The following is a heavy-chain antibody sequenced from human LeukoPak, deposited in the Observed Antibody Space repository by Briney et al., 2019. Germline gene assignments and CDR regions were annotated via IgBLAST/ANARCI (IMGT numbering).Heavy chain of an antibody. CDR3: ARDLMPYSRAIDWFDP. CDR1: GGTFSSYA. J-gene: IGHJ5*02. D-gene: IGHD2-21*01. CDR2: IIPILGIA. V-gene: IGHV1-69*04. Sequence: SVKVSCKASGGTFSSYAISWVRQAPGQGLEWMGRIIPILGIANYAQKFQGRVTITADKSTSTAYMELSSLRSEDTAVYYCARDLMPYSRAIDWFDPWGKGTLVTVSS.